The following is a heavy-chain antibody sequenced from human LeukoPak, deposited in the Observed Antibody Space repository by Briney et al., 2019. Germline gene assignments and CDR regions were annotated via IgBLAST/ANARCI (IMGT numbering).Heavy chain of an antibody. J-gene: IGHJ5*02. D-gene: IGHD3-10*01. CDR2: INPNSGGT. V-gene: IGHV1-2*02. Sequence: GESLQISCKGSGYSFTSYYMHWVRQAPGQGPEWMGWINPNSGGTNYAQKFQGRVTMTRDTSISTAYMELSRLRSDDTAVYYCARDFRVMVRGVITGKNWFDPWGQGTLVTVSS. CDR3: ARDFRVMVRGVITGKNWFDP. CDR1: GYSFTSYY.